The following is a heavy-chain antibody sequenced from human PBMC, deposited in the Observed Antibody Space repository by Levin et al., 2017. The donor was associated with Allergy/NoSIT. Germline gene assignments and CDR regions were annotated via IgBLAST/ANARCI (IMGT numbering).Heavy chain of an antibody. CDR3: VRDIAPARKWIFDY. CDR1: GYTFTDYF. J-gene: IGHJ4*02. Sequence: AASVKVSCKASGYTFTDYFIHWVRQAPGQGLEWMGWINNPNGGGTKYAQKFQGRVTMTRDTSISTAYMELSRLRSDDTAVYYCVRDIAPARKWIFDYWGQGTLFTVSS. CDR2: INNPNGGGT. D-gene: IGHD6-13*01. V-gene: IGHV1-2*02.